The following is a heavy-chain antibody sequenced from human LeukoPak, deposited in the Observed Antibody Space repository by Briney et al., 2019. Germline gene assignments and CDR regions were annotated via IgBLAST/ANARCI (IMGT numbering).Heavy chain of an antibody. CDR2: ISYDGSNK. J-gene: IGHJ6*02. V-gene: IGHV3-30*18. CDR1: GFTFSSYG. D-gene: IGHD4-17*01. Sequence: GGSLRLSCAASGFTFSSYGMHWVRQAPGKGLEWVAVISYDGSNKYYADSVKGRFTISRDNSKNTLYLQMNSLRAEDTAVYYCAKEYGDYALGYYYGMDVWGQGTTVTVSS. CDR3: AKEYGDYALGYYYGMDV.